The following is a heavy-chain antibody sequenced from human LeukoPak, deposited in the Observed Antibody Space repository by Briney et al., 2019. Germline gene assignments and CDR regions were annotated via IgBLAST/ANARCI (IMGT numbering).Heavy chain of an antibody. CDR1: GGSISSYY. D-gene: IGHD2-2*01. V-gene: IGHV4-59*01. CDR2: IYYSGST. CDR3: ARESRKVVVPADAKPYYYYYMDV. J-gene: IGHJ6*03. Sequence: SETLSLTCTVSGGSISSYYWSWIRQPPGKGLEWIGYIYYSGSTNYNPSLKSRVTISVDTSKNQFSLKLSSVTAADTAVYYCARESRKVVVPADAKPYYYYYMDVWGKGTTVTVSS.